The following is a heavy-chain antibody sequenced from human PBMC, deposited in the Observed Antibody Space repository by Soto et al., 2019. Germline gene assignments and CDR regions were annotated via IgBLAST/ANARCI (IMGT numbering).Heavy chain of an antibody. V-gene: IGHV3-30*04. CDR1: GFTFSSYA. J-gene: IGHJ6*02. Sequence: PGGSLRLSCAASGFTFSSYAMHWVRQAPGKGLEWVAVISYDGSNKYYADSVKGRFTISRDNSKNTLYLQMNSLRAEDTAVYYCAKDTSTSCYGMDVWGQGTTVTVSS. CDR3: AKDTSTSCYGMDV. CDR2: ISYDGSNK. D-gene: IGHD2-2*01.